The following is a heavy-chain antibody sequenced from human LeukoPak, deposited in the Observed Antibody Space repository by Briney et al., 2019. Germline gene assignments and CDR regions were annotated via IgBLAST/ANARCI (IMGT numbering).Heavy chain of an antibody. J-gene: IGHJ6*02. Sequence: SETLSLTCTVSGGSIGSSDYYWGWIRQPPGKGLEWIGSIYSSGRTHYSPSLKSRVTMSVDTSKNQFSLKLSSVTAADTAVYYCAITYYYGSGNPTSLDSYYYSGTDVWGQGTTVIVSS. CDR1: GGSIGSSDYY. D-gene: IGHD3-10*01. V-gene: IGHV4-39*01. CDR3: AITYYYGSGNPTSLDSYYYSGTDV. CDR2: IYSSGRT.